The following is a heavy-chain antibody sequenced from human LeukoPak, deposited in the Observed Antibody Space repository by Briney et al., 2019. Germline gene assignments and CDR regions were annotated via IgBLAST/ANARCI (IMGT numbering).Heavy chain of an antibody. J-gene: IGHJ4*02. CDR1: GYTFNSYL. CDR2: ISGYHGNT. D-gene: IGHD2-2*01. Sequence: EASVKVSCKGSGYTFNSYLISWVRQVPGQGLEWMGWISGYHGNTDYAQKFKDRVTLTTDTSTTTAYMDLTSLTTYDTAIYYCAKVPSSAHQMFSSDYWGQGTLVTVSS. V-gene: IGHV1-18*01. CDR3: AKVPSSAHQMFSSDY.